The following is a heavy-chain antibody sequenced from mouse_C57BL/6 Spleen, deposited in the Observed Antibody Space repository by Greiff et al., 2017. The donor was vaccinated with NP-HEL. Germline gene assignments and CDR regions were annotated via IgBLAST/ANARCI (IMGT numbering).Heavy chain of an antibody. D-gene: IGHD1-1*01. CDR2: IYPGDGDT. Sequence: VQLQESGAELVKPGASLPLSFPASGYAFSSYWMNWVKQRPGKGLEWIGQIYPGDGDTNYNGKFKGKATLTADKSSSTAYMQLSSLTSEDSAVYFCARYYYGSSYDAMDYWGQGTSVTVSS. V-gene: IGHV1-80*01. CDR3: ARYYYGSSYDAMDY. J-gene: IGHJ4*01. CDR1: GYAFSSYW.